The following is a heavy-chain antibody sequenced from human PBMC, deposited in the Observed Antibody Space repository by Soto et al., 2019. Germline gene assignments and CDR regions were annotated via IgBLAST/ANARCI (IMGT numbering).Heavy chain of an antibody. V-gene: IGHV4-34*01. Sequence: SETLSLTCAVYGGSFSGYYWSWIRQPPGKGLEWIGEINHSGSTNYNPSLKSRVTISVDTSKNQFSLKLSSVTAADTAVYYCARGEDKSRGSGSYRGSYWFDPWGQGTLVTVSS. CDR1: GGSFSGYY. CDR3: ARGEDKSRGSGSYRGSYWFDP. CDR2: INHSGST. D-gene: IGHD3-10*01. J-gene: IGHJ5*02.